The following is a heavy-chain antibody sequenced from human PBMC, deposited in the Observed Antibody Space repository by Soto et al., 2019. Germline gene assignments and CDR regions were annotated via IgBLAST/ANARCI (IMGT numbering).Heavy chain of an antibody. V-gene: IGHV2-5*02. CDR2: IYWDDDK. CDR3: AHSLIGYYYDSSGSNWFDP. D-gene: IGHD3-22*01. CDR1: GFSLTTSEVG. J-gene: IGHJ5*02. Sequence: SCPTLVNPTQTLRLTCSFSGFSLTTSEVGVGWIRQPPGKALEWLALIYWDDDKRYSPSLKSRLTITKDTSKNQVVLTMTNMDPVDTATYYCAHSLIGYYYDSSGSNWFDPWGQGTLVTVSS.